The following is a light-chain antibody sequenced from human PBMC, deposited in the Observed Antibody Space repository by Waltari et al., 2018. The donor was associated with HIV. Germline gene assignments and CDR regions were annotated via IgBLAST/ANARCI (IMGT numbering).Light chain of an antibody. CDR3: MQALQTPLT. J-gene: IGKJ4*01. CDR2: LGS. Sequence: LLTQPQFSLPFTPGEAASTPSGSGQSLLHSNGHNYLNWYIQKPGQSPQLLIFLGSNRASGVPDRFSGSGSGTDFTLKIKKVEAEDVGVYFCMQALQTPLTFGGGTKVEIK. V-gene: IGKV2-28*01. CDR1: QSLLHSNGHNY.